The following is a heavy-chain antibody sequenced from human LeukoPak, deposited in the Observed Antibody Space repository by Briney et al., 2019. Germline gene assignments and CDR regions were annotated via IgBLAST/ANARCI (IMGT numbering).Heavy chain of an antibody. CDR1: GFTFINYG. CDR2: IWYDGSYK. D-gene: IGHD6-13*01. J-gene: IGHJ4*02. V-gene: IGHV3-33*06. CDR3: AKVVQYTASTGTGLDY. Sequence: PGGSLRLSCAASGFTFINYGMHWVRQAPGKGLDWVAVIWYDGSYKYYADSVKGRFTISRDNSKNTLYLQMNSLRAGDTAIYYCAKVVQYTASTGTGLDYWGQGTLVTVSS.